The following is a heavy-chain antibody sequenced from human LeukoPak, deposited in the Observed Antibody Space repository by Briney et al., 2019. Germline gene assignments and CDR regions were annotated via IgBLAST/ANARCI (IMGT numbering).Heavy chain of an antibody. V-gene: IGHV3-23*01. CDR3: AKDQTLYCSGGSCYYGDY. CDR1: GFTFSSYG. J-gene: IGHJ4*02. Sequence: GGSLRLSCAASGFTFSSYGMSWVRQAPGKGLEWVSSLSGSGGSTYYADSVKGRFTISRDNSKNTLYLQMNSLRAEDTAVYYCAKDQTLYCSGGSCYYGDYWGQGTLVTVSS. CDR2: LSGSGGST. D-gene: IGHD2-15*01.